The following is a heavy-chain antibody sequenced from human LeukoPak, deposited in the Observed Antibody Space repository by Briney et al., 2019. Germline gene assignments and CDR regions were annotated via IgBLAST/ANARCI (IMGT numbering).Heavy chain of an antibody. V-gene: IGHV4-39*07. J-gene: IGHJ4*02. D-gene: IGHD2/OR15-2a*01. CDR3: ARDWFHAIDY. Sequence: SETLSLTCTVSGGSISTSNYYWGWIRQPPGKGLEWIGNIFYSGSTYYSPSLRSRVTISLDTSRNQFSLKLNSVTAEDTAVYYCARDWFHAIDYWGQGTLVTVSS. CDR2: IFYSGST. CDR1: GGSISTSNYY.